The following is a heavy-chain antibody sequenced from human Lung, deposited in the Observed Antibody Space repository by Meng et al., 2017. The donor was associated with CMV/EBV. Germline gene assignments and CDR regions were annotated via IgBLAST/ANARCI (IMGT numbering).Heavy chain of an antibody. CDR2: INPSGGST. Sequence: ASXXVSXKASGYTFTNYYMHWVRQAPGQGLEWMGVINPSGGSTTYAQKFQGRLTMTRDTSTSTVYMELSSLKSEDTAMYYCARVLGQLVSPYGRDVGGKGTXVTVSS. CDR1: GYTFTNYY. J-gene: IGHJ6*04. D-gene: IGHD6-13*01. CDR3: ARVLGQLVSPYGRDV. V-gene: IGHV1-46*01.